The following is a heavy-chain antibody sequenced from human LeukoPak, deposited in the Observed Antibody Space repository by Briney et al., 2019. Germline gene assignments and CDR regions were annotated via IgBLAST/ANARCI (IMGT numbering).Heavy chain of an antibody. Sequence: PGGSLRLSCAASGFTFRSCAMTWVRQSPGKGLEWVANIKVDGSEKYYVDAVKGRFTISRDNSKNTLYLQMNSLRAEDTAVYYCAREPKGSGSKSYGMDVWGQGTTVTVSS. V-gene: IGHV3-7*01. CDR2: IKVDGSEK. J-gene: IGHJ6*02. CDR3: AREPKGSGSKSYGMDV. CDR1: GFTFRSCA. D-gene: IGHD3-10*01.